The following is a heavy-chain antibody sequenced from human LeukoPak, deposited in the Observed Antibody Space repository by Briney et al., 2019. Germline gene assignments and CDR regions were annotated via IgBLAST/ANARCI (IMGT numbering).Heavy chain of an antibody. CDR2: VHHSGRS. D-gene: IGHD3-10*01. V-gene: IGHV4-31*03. CDR3: ARGGNRFGGFYFDY. Sequence: SETLSLTCTVSADSLSSGGHYWAWIRQFPGKGLESIGFVHHSGRSRHNPSLKDRVAISVDTSRKQFALKLSSVTAADTAMYYCARGGNRFGGFYFDYWGQGIQVIVSS. CDR1: ADSLSSGGHY. J-gene: IGHJ4*02.